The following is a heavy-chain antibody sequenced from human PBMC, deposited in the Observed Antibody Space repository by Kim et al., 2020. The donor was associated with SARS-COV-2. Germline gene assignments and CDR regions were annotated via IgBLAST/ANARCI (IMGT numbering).Heavy chain of an antibody. Sequence: GGSLRLSCAASGFTFSNFAMTWVRQAPGKGLEWVSGITSAGGRTFYAGSVKGRFIISRDNSKDLLYVQMNSLRPEDTAVYFFAKDSRACNYYDLDLCGQG. J-gene: IGHJ4*02. CDR3: AKDSRACNYYDLDL. CDR1: GFTFSNFA. CDR2: ITSAGGRT. D-gene: IGHD1-7*01. V-gene: IGHV3-23*01.